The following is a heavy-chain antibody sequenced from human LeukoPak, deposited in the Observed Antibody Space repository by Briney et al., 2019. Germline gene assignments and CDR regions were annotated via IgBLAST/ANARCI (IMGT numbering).Heavy chain of an antibody. D-gene: IGHD3-10*02. J-gene: IGHJ6*04. Sequence: GGSLRLSCAASGFAFSSYEMNWVRQAPGKGLEWVSYISSSGSTIYYADSVKGRFTISRDNAKNSLYLQMNSLRAEDTAVYYCAELGITMIGGVWGKGTTVTISS. CDR3: AELGITMIGGV. V-gene: IGHV3-48*03. CDR1: GFAFSSYE. CDR2: ISSSGSTI.